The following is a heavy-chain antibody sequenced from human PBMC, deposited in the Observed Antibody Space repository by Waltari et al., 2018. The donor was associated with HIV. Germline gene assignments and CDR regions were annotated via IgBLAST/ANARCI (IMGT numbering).Heavy chain of an antibody. CDR3: ARTTVVTRWFDP. Sequence: QVQLVQSGAEVKKPGASVKVSCKASGYTFTGHYMHSVRQAPGQGLEWMGCNNPNSGGTNYAQKFQGRVTMTRDTSISTAYMELSRLRSDDTAVYYCARTTVVTRWFDPWGQGTLVTVSS. CDR1: GYTFTGHY. CDR2: NNPNSGGT. D-gene: IGHD4-17*01. J-gene: IGHJ5*02. V-gene: IGHV1-2*02.